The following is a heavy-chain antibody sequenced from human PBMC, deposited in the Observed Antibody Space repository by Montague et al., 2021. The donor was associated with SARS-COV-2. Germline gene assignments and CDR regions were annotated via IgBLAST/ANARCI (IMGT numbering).Heavy chain of an antibody. V-gene: IGHV4-4*07. J-gene: IGHJ4*02. CDR3: ARDRFDFGAGRQGKIDF. D-gene: IGHD3-10*01. Sequence: SETLSLTCIVSGDSITTHYWSWIRQPAGKGLEWIGRMHFTGKTNYNPFFSSRLTISADTSKNQFSLKLTSVTAADTAIYFCARDRFDFGAGRQGKIDFWGQGTLVTVSS. CDR1: GDSITTHY. CDR2: MHFTGKT.